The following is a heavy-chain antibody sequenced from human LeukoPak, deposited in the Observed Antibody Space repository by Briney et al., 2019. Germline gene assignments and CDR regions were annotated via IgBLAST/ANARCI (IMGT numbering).Heavy chain of an antibody. J-gene: IGHJ5*02. Sequence: ASVKVSCKASGYTFTGYYMHWVRQAPGQGLEWMGWINPNSGGTNYAQKFQGRVTMTRDTSISTAYMELSRLRSDDTAVYYCAREYAPGNWFDPWGQGTLVTVSS. D-gene: IGHD2-8*01. V-gene: IGHV1-2*02. CDR1: GYTFTGYY. CDR2: INPNSGGT. CDR3: AREYAPGNWFDP.